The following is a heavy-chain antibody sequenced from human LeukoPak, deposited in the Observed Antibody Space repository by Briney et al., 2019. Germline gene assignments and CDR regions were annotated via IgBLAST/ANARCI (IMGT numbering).Heavy chain of an antibody. CDR2: IRYDGSNK. V-gene: IGHV3-30*02. D-gene: IGHD6-19*01. CDR3: AKDGMSSGWYGEKYYFDY. J-gene: IGHJ4*02. CDR1: GFTFSSYG. Sequence: PGGSLRLSCAASGFTFSSYGMHWVRQAPGKGLEWVAFIRYDGSNKYYADSVKGRFTISRDNSKNTLYLQMNSLRAEDTAVYYCAKDGMSSGWYGEKYYFDYWGQGTLVTVSS.